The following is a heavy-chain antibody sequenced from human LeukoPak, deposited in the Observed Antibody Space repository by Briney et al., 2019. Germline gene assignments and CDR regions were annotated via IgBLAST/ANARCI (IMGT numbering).Heavy chain of an antibody. CDR2: INHSGGT. CDR3: ARIRCGHTDDRCYNY. Sequence: SETLSLTCAVQGVSVNAYSWSWIRQSPEKGLEWIGEINHSGGTNYNPSLKSRATISVGTSENRISLRVTSVTAADTAVYYCARIRCGHTDDRCYNYWGQGTLVTVSS. D-gene: IGHD2-8*01. J-gene: IGHJ4*02. V-gene: IGHV4-34*01. CDR1: GVSVNAYS.